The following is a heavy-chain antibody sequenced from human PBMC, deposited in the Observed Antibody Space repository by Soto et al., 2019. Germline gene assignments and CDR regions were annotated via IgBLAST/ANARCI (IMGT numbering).Heavy chain of an antibody. V-gene: IGHV4-30-2*01. CDR3: SRVPDY. CDR1: GGSISSGGDS. J-gene: IGHJ4*02. Sequence: QLQLQESGSGLVKPSQTLSLTCAVSGGSISSGGDSWSWIRQPPGKSLEWIGYMYHSGSTYYNPSLKSRVTISIDRSKNQFSLKLGSVTAADTAVYYGSRVPDYWGQGILVTVSS. CDR2: MYHSGST.